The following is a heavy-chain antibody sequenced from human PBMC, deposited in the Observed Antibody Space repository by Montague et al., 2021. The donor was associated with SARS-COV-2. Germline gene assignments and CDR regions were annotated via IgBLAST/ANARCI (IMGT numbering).Heavy chain of an antibody. CDR2: VYTSASX. D-gene: IGHD2-15*01. J-gene: IGHJ5*02. V-gene: IGHV4-61*02. Sequence: TLSLTCTVSGVSISSDNYYWSWKPPPDGKGLKWNVRVYTSASXNHTPSLGRRATLSVDTSKNQFSLKLRSVTAADTAVYFCATTGCSGESGFDPWGQGTLVAVSS. CDR1: GVSISSDNYY. CDR3: ATTGCSGESGFDP.